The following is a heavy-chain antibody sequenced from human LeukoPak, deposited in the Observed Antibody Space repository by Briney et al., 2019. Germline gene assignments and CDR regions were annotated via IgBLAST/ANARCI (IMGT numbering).Heavy chain of an antibody. D-gene: IGHD3-22*01. CDR3: ARGYDTTGYYLNY. CDR1: GGTFRSYA. CDR2: IIPIFGSS. J-gene: IGHJ4*02. V-gene: IGHV1-69*05. Sequence: SVKVSCKPSGGTFRSYAISWVRQAPGQGLEWMGGIIPIFGSSNYARKFQGRVTLTTDESTSTAYMELTNLKSEDTAVYYCARGYDTTGYYLNYWGQGTPVIVSS.